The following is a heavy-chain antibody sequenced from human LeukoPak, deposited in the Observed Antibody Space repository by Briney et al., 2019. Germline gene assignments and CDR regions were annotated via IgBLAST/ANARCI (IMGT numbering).Heavy chain of an antibody. V-gene: IGHV4-61*01. CDR2: IYYSGST. CDR1: GVSVSSGSYY. J-gene: IGHJ4*02. CDR3: ARAPSRGYFDY. Sequence: PSETLSLTCTVSGVSVSSGSYYWSWIRQPPGKGLEWIGYIYYSGSTNYNPSLKSRVTISVDTSKNQFSLKLSSVTAADTAVYYCARAPSRGYFDYWGQGTLVTVSS.